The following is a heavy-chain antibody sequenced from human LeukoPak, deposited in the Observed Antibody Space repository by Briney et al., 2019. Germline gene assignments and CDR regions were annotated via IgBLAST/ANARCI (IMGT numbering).Heavy chain of an antibody. CDR1: GFTFSSYE. J-gene: IGHJ4*02. V-gene: IGHV3-48*03. D-gene: IGHD3-10*01. CDR2: ISSSGSTI. Sequence: PGGSLRLSCAASGFTFSSYEMNWVRQAPGKGLEWVSYISSSGSTIYYADSVKGRFTISRDNAKNSLYLQMNSLRAEDTAVHYCASRSRGSGRPLWGYYFDYWGQGTLVTVSS. CDR3: ASRSRGSGRPLWGYYFDY.